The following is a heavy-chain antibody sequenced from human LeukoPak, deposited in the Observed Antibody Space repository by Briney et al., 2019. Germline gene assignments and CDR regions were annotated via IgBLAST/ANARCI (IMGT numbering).Heavy chain of an antibody. D-gene: IGHD3-22*01. V-gene: IGHV1-2*02. CDR3: ATTMIAPENNDY. Sequence: GASVKVSCKGSGGTFISYAISWVRQAPGQGLEWMGWINPNSGGTNYAQKFQGRVTMTRDTSISTAYMELSRLRSDDTAVYYCATTMIAPENNDYWRQGTLVTVSS. CDR2: INPNSGGT. CDR1: GGTFISYA. J-gene: IGHJ4*02.